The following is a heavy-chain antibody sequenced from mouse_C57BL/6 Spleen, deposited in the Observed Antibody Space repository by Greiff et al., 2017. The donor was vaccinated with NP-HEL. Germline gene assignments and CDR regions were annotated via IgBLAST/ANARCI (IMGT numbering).Heavy chain of an antibody. CDR3: ARASYYGSSYLDY. J-gene: IGHJ2*01. Sequence: EVQLVESGGGLVKPGGSLKLSCAASGFTFSDYGMHWVRQAPEKGLEWVAYISSGSSTIYYADTVKGRFTISRDNAKHPLFLQMTSLRSEDTAMYYCARASYYGSSYLDYWGQGTTLTVSS. CDR1: GFTFSDYG. CDR2: ISSGSSTI. D-gene: IGHD1-1*01. V-gene: IGHV5-17*01.